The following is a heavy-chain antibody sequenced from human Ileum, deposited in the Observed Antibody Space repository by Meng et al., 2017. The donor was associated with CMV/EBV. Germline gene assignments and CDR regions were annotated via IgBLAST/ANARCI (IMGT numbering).Heavy chain of an antibody. Sequence: ASVKVSCKASGYTFTGYYMHWVRQAPGQGLEWMGWINPNSGGTNYAQKFQGRVTMTRDTSISTAYMELSRLRSDDTAVYYCARDEWELYNWFDPWGQGTQVTVSS. CDR1: GYTFTGYY. V-gene: IGHV1-2*02. CDR3: ARDEWELYNWFDP. D-gene: IGHD1-26*01. CDR2: INPNSGGT. J-gene: IGHJ5*01.